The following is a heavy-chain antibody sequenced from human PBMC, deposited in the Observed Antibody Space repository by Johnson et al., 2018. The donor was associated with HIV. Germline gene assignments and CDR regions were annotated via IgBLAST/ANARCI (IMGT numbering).Heavy chain of an antibody. Sequence: VQLVESRGGVVRPGRSLRLSCAASGFTVSSNYMSWVRQAPGQGLEWVSSISGGSTYYADSRKGRFTISRDNAKKSLYLQMNSLRTEDTAVFYCARNHPQSSDAFDIWGQGTMVTVSS. CDR2: ISGGST. J-gene: IGHJ3*02. V-gene: IGHV3-38-3*01. CDR3: ARNHPQSSDAFDI. D-gene: IGHD4-11*01. CDR1: GFTVSSNY.